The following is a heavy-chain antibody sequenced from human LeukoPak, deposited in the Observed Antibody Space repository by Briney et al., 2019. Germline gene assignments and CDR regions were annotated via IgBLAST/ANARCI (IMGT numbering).Heavy chain of an antibody. V-gene: IGHV3-66*02. CDR2: IYSGGST. J-gene: IGHJ5*02. D-gene: IGHD4-17*01. CDR1: GFTVSSNY. CDR3: ARTDGDYPGGLDP. Sequence: GGSLRLSCAASGFTVSSNYMSWVRQAPGKGLEWVSVIYSGGSTYYADSVKGRFTISRDNSKNTLYLQMNSLRAEDTAVYYCARTDGDYPGGLDPWGQGTLVTVSS.